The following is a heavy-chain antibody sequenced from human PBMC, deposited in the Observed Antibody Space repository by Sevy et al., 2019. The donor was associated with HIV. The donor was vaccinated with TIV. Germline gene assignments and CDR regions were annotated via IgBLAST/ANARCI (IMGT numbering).Heavy chain of an antibody. Sequence: GSLRLSCAASGFIFSNYWMHWVRQAPGKGLVWVSRINSDGRGTTYADSVKGRFTISRDNAKNTLYLQMNSLRAEDTAVYYCARDDYGERGYYYYMDVWGKGTTVTVSS. J-gene: IGHJ6*03. D-gene: IGHD4-17*01. CDR1: GFIFSNYW. V-gene: IGHV3-74*01. CDR2: INSDGRGT. CDR3: ARDDYGERGYYYYMDV.